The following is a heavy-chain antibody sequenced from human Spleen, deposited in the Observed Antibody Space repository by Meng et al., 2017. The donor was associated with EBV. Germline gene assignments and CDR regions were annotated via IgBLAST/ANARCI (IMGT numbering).Heavy chain of an antibody. CDR3: ARLNDYSSGSTS. Sequence: QLQLVQSGVGVKKPGSSMTVSCKASGGSFSSHSFSWVRQAPGQGLEWMAGITPIFGTSNYAQKFQDRVTISADESTTTVYLELSSLRSEDTAVYYCARLNDYSSGSTSWGQGTLVTVSS. D-gene: IGHD6-19*01. J-gene: IGHJ5*02. CDR1: GGSFSSHS. CDR2: ITPIFGTS. V-gene: IGHV1-69*01.